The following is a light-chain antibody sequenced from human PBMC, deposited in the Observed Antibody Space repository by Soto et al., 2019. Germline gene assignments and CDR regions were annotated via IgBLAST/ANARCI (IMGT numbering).Light chain of an antibody. CDR1: QSVSNNY. CDR3: RQYGSSGT. J-gene: IGKJ1*01. CDR2: GAS. V-gene: IGKV3-20*01. Sequence: EIVLTQSPGTLSLSPGERATLSCRASQSVSNNYLAWYQQKPGQAPRHLIYGASNRATGIPDRFSGSGSGTDCSLTISRLEPKDFAVYYCRQYGSSGTFGQGSKVDIK.